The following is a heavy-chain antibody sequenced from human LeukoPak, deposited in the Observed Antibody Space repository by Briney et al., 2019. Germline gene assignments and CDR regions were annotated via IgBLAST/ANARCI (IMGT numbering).Heavy chain of an antibody. D-gene: IGHD3-3*01. J-gene: IGHJ4*02. CDR2: ITGDCNYI. CDR3: ARERNFYYFDY. Sequence: GGSLRLSCAASGFTFNDYTMTWVRRAPGKGLEWVSSITGDCNYIFYADSVKGRFTISRDNAQNSLFLELNSLRGEDTAVYYCARERNFYYFDYWGQGALVTVSS. CDR1: GFTFNDYT. V-gene: IGHV3-21*01.